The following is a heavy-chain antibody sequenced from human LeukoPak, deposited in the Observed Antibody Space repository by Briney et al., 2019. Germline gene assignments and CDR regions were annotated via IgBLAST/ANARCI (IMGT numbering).Heavy chain of an antibody. Sequence: GGSLRLSCAASGFTFSSYAMSWVRQAPGKGQEWVSAISGSGGSTYYADSVNGRFTISRDNSKNTLYLQMNSLRAEDTAVYYCAKDHWMTTVPTFDYWGQGTLVPVSS. V-gene: IGHV3-23*01. D-gene: IGHD4-17*01. CDR1: GFTFSSYA. J-gene: IGHJ4*02. CDR3: AKDHWMTTVPTFDY. CDR2: ISGSGGST.